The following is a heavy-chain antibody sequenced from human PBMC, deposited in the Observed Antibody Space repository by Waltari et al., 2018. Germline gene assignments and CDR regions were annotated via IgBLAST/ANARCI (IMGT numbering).Heavy chain of an antibody. CDR2: IIPIFGTA. D-gene: IGHD6-13*01. Sequence: QVQLVQSGAEVKKPGSSVKVSCKASGGTFSSYAISWVRQAPGQGLEWMGGIIPIFGTANYAQKFQGRVTMTEDTSTDTAYMELSSLRSEDTAVYYCATGGRSSSWYFAFDIWGQGTMVTVSS. J-gene: IGHJ3*02. CDR1: GGTFSSYA. CDR3: ATGGRSSSWYFAFDI. V-gene: IGHV1-69*14.